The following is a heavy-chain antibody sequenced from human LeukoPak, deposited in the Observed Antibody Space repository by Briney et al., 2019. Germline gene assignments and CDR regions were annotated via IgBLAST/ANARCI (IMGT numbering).Heavy chain of an antibody. J-gene: IGHJ3*02. D-gene: IGHD3-10*01. CDR1: GYSFTSYY. V-gene: IGHV1-46*01. CDR3: ARGRADGELDI. Sequence: ASVKVSCKASGYSFTSYYMHWVRQAPGQGLEWMGIINPSSSSTSNAHKFQGRVTMTRDTSTSTVYMDLSSLRSEDTAVYYCARGRADGELDIWGQGTMVTVSS. CDR2: INPSSSST.